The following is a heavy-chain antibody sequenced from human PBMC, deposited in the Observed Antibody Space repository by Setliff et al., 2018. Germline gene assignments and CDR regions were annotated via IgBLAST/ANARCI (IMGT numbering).Heavy chain of an antibody. CDR1: GFTFSNNA. D-gene: IGHD1-1*01. Sequence: PGGSLRLSCVASGFTFSNNAMNWVRQAPGGGLEWVSGISGSGRNTYYADSVKGRFTISRDNSKNTLSLQMNSLRAEDTAVYYCVRAPRSLPRPLDYWGQGTLVTVS. CDR3: VRAPRSLPRPLDY. V-gene: IGHV3-23*01. CDR2: ISGSGRNT. J-gene: IGHJ4*02.